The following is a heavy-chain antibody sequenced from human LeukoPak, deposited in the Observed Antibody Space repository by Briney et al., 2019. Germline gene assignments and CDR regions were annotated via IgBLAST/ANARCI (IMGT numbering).Heavy chain of an antibody. CDR2: IYPRDGST. CDR1: GYSFTSNY. J-gene: IGHJ4*02. Sequence: GASVKVSCKASGYSFTSNYIHWVRQAPGQGLEWMGMIYPRDGSTSYAQKFQDRVTVTRDTSTSTVHMELSGLRSEDTAVYYCARDQEAFDYWGQGTLVTVSS. V-gene: IGHV1-46*01. CDR3: ARDQEAFDY.